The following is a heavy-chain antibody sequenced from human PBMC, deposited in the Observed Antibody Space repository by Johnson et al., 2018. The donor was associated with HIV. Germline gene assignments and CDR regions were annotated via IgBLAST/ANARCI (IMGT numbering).Heavy chain of an antibody. J-gene: IGHJ3*02. V-gene: IGHV3-30*02. CDR1: GFTFRNVW. Sequence: QMLLVESGGGLVKPGGSLRVSCEASGFTFRNVWMSWVRQAPGKGLEWVAFTAHDESITHYADSVKGRFTMSRDNSKSTLNLQMNSLRAEDTAIYYCAKDLDSSSWGAFDIWGQGTMVTVSS. CDR2: TAHDESIT. D-gene: IGHD6-6*01. CDR3: AKDLDSSSWGAFDI.